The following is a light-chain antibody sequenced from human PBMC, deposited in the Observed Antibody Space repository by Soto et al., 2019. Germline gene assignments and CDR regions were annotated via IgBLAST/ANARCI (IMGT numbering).Light chain of an antibody. CDR3: QVWDSSSAQVV. CDR2: YDS. V-gene: IGLV3-21*04. J-gene: IGLJ2*01. Sequence: SYELTQPPSVSVAPGKTARITCGGNNIGSKSVHWYQQKPGQAPVLVIYYDSDRPSGIPERFSGSNSGNTATLTISRVEAGDGADYYCQVWDSSSAQVVVGGGTKLTVL. CDR1: NIGSKS.